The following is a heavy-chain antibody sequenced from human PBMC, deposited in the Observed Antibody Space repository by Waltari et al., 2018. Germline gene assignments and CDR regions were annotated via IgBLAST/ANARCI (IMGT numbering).Heavy chain of an antibody. CDR1: DYCIASGYF. J-gene: IGHJ4*02. D-gene: IGHD3-9*01. V-gene: IGHV4-38-2*02. CDR3: ARDPSDILTGSGYYFDF. CDR2: VYSSGVS. Sequence: QVKLQESGPGLVKTSETLSLTCTVSDYCIASGYFWGWIRQPHGGGREGIGSVYSSGVSYSTSSLRSRFTMSVYTSKNQLSLYLRSVTAADTAVYYCARDPSDILTGSGYYFDFWGQGALVTVSS.